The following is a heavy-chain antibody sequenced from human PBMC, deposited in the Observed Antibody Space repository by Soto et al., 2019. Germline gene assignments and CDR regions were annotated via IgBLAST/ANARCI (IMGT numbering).Heavy chain of an antibody. Sequence: SETLSLTCTVSGGSISSSSYYWGWIRQPPGKGLEWIGSIYYSGSTYYNPSLKSRVTISVDTSKNQFSLKLSSVTAADTAVYYCARAPAGVSYFDWSYAFDIWGQGTMVTVSS. D-gene: IGHD3-9*01. CDR1: GGSISSSSYY. CDR2: IYYSGST. J-gene: IGHJ3*02. V-gene: IGHV4-39*07. CDR3: ARAPAGVSYFDWSYAFDI.